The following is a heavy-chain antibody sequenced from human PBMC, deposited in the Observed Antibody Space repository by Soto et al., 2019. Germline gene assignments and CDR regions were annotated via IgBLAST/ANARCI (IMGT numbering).Heavy chain of an antibody. J-gene: IGHJ6*02. V-gene: IGHV4-34*01. CDR3: ARALGYCSSTSCYIFYYYGMDV. CDR1: GGSFSGYY. D-gene: IGHD2-2*02. Sequence: QVQLQQWGAGLLKPSETLSLTCAVYGGSFSGYYWSWIRQPPGKGLEWIGEINHSGSTNYNPSLKSRVTISVDTSKNQFSLKLSSVTAADTAVYYCARALGYCSSTSCYIFYYYGMDVWGQGTTVTVSS. CDR2: INHSGST.